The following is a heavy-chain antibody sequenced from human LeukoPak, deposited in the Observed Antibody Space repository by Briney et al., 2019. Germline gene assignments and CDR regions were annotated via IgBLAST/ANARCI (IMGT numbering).Heavy chain of an antibody. J-gene: IGHJ4*02. D-gene: IGHD6-13*01. Sequence: PSETLSLTCTVSGGSISSYYWSWIRQPPGKGLEWIGYIYYSGSTNYNSSLKSRVTISVDTSKNQFSLKLSSVTAADTAVYYCANAKASSWYFYWGQGTLVTVSS. CDR2: IYYSGST. CDR3: ANAKASSWYFY. V-gene: IGHV4-59*01. CDR1: GGSISSYY.